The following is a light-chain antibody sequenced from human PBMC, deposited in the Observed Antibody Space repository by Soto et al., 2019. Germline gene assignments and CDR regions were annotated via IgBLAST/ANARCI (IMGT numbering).Light chain of an antibody. Sequence: QSVLTQPPSVSGAPRQRVTISCSGSSSNIGNKPVNWYQQLLGQAPKLLIYYDDLRPSGVSDRFSGSKSGTSASLTISGLQSEDEAHYYCATWDDSLNTELFGGGTKLTVL. J-gene: IGLJ2*01. CDR2: YDD. CDR3: ATWDDSLNTEL. V-gene: IGLV1-36*01. CDR1: SSNIGNKP.